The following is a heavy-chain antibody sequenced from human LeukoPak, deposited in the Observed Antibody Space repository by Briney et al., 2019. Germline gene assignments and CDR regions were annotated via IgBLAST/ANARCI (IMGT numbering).Heavy chain of an antibody. CDR2: IYSSGST. CDR1: GGSMTSYY. V-gene: IGHV4-4*07. D-gene: IGHD2-2*01. Sequence: PSETLSLTCNVSGGSMTSYYWSWIRKPAGKGLEWIGRIYSSGSTNYSPSLKSRTAMSVDTSNNQFSLNLSSVTAADTAVYYCARDSTARANDIWGQGTMVTVSS. CDR3: ARDSTARANDI. J-gene: IGHJ3*02.